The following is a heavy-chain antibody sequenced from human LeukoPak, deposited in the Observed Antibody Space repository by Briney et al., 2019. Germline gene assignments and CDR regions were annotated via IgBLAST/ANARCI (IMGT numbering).Heavy chain of an antibody. V-gene: IGHV3-30*02. Sequence: RAGGSLRLSCAASGFSFSSYGMHWVRQAPGKGLEWVAFIRYDGTNKYYADSVKGRFSISRDSSKNTLYLQMSSLRTEDTAVYYCARDRVTGTLDFDSWGQGTLVTVSS. J-gene: IGHJ4*02. CDR3: ARDRVTGTLDFDS. CDR1: GFSFSSYG. D-gene: IGHD1-7*01. CDR2: IRYDGTNK.